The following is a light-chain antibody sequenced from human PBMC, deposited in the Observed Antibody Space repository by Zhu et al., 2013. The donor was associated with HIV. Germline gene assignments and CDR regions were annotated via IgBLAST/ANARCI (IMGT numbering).Light chain of an antibody. CDR1: QSLVHTDGETY. CDR3: MQGTEFPFT. J-gene: IGKJ3*01. CDR2: KIS. Sequence: DVVMAQSPLSLSVTIGQPASISCKSSQSLVHTDGETYLNWLQQRPGQPPRLLIYKISNRFSGVPDRFSGSGAGTDFTLRISRVEPEDVGTYYCMQGTEFPFTFGPGTKLDIK. V-gene: IGKV2-24*01.